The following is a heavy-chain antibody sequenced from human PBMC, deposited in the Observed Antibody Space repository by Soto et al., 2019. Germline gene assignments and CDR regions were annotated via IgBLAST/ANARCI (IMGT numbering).Heavy chain of an antibody. Sequence: GGSLRLSCAAAGFTFSSYSRNWVRQAPGKGLEWVSSISSSSSYIYYADSVKGRFTISRDNAKNSLYLQMNSLRAEDTAVYYCARDFVDSSSSDYWGQGTLVTVSS. J-gene: IGHJ4*02. V-gene: IGHV3-21*01. D-gene: IGHD6-6*01. CDR3: ARDFVDSSSSDY. CDR1: GFTFSSYS. CDR2: ISSSSSYI.